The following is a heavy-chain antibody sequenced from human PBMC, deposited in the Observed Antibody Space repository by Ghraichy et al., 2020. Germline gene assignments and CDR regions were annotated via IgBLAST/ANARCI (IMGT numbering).Heavy chain of an antibody. J-gene: IGHJ3*02. CDR3: ARDHKSMGGLI. Sequence: TLSLTCAASGFTFSSYWMSWVRQAPGKGLEWVANIKRDGSEKYYVDSVKGRFTVSRDNAKNSLYLQMNSLRAEDTAVYYCARDHKSMGGLIWGQGTMVTVSS. D-gene: IGHD2/OR15-2a*01. CDR2: IKRDGSEK. CDR1: GFTFSSYW. V-gene: IGHV3-7*01.